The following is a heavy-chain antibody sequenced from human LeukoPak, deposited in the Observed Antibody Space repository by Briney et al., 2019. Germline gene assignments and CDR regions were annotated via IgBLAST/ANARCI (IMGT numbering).Heavy chain of an antibody. D-gene: IGHD6-13*01. Sequence: ASVKLSCKASGYTFTGYGISWVRQAPGQGLEWMACISAYNGSTNYAQKLQGRVTMTTDTSTSTDYMELRSLRSDDTAVYYCARAGARWQQLVKSPRGYFDYWGQGTLVTVSS. CDR1: GYTFTGYG. J-gene: IGHJ4*02. CDR3: ARAGARWQQLVKSPRGYFDY. CDR2: ISAYNGST. V-gene: IGHV1-18*01.